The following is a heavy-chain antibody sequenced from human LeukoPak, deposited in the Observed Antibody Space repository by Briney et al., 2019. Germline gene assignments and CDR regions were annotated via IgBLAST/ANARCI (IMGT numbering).Heavy chain of an antibody. CDR1: GYTFTGYY. V-gene: IGHV1-2*02. D-gene: IGHD5-12*01. CDR3: ARDAHNGYEFHDWFDP. CDR2: INPNSGGT. J-gene: IGHJ5*02. Sequence: ASVKVSCKASGYTFTGYYMHWVRQAPGQGLEWMGWINPNSGGTKYAQKFQGRVTMTTDTSISTAYMEMSRLTSDDTAVYYCARDAHNGYEFHDWFDPWGQGALVTVSS.